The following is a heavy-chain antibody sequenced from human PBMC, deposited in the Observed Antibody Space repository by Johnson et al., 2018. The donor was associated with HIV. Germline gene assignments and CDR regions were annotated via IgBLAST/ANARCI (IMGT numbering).Heavy chain of an antibody. J-gene: IGHJ3*02. CDR3: AGDYDSSGHDHQDAFDI. V-gene: IGHV3-30*04. CDR1: GFTFSSYA. D-gene: IGHD3-22*01. CDR2: ISYDGSNK. Sequence: QVQLVESGGGVVQPGRSLRLSCAASGFTFSSYAMHWVRQAPGKGLEWVAVISYDGSNKYYADSVKGRFTISRDNSKNTLYLQMNSLRAEDTAVYYCAGDYDSSGHDHQDAFDIWGQGTMVTVSS.